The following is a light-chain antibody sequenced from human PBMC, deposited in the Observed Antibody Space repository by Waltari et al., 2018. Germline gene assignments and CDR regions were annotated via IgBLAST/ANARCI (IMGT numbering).Light chain of an antibody. CDR1: TSNIGNYY. V-gene: IGLV1-51*01. CDR2: DNS. J-gene: IGLJ2*01. CDR3: ATWDNSLTDVV. Sequence: QSVLTQPPSVSAAPGQKVTISCSGRTSNIGNYYVSWYQHLPGAAPKLLIYDNSQRPSGIPDRFAASKSGTSATLGITGLQIGDEAEYYCATWDNSLTDVVFGGGTKLTVL.